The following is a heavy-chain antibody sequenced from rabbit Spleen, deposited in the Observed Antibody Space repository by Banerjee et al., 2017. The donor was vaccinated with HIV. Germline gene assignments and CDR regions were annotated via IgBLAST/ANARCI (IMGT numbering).Heavy chain of an antibody. V-gene: IGHV1S40*01. Sequence: QSLEESGGGPVKPGASLTLTCKASGFSFNSSYWICWVRQAPGKGLEWIACIYAGSSGNTYYATWAKGRFTISKSSSTTVTLQMTSLTAADTATYFCARGYSNGYQNYFNAFNLWGPGTLVTVS. D-gene: IGHD6-1*01. J-gene: IGHJ4*01. CDR3: ARGYSNGYQNYFNAFNL. CDR1: GFSFNSSYW. CDR2: IYAGSSGNT.